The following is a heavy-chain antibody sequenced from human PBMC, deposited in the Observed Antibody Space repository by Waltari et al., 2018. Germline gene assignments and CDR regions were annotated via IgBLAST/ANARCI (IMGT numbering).Heavy chain of an antibody. Sequence: QVQLVQSGAEVKKPGASVKVSCKASGYTFTSYDINWVRQATGQGLEWMGWMNPNSGNTGNAQKFQGRVTMTRNTSISTAYMELSSLRSEDTAVYYCARRRGIAAAGPKSFDYWGQGTLVTVSS. J-gene: IGHJ4*02. V-gene: IGHV1-8*01. CDR3: ARRRGIAAAGPKSFDY. CDR1: GYTFTSYD. D-gene: IGHD6-13*01. CDR2: MNPNSGNT.